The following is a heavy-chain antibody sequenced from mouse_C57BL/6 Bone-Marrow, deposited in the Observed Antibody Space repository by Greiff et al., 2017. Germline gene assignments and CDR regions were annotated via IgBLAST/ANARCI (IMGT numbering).Heavy chain of an antibody. V-gene: IGHV1-74*01. Sequence: QVHVKQPGAELVKPGASEKVSCKASGYTFTSYWMHWVKQRPGQGLEWIGRIHPSDSDTNYNQKFKGKATLTVDKSSSTAYMQLSRLTSEDSAVYYCAPLSGVPFAYWGQGTLVTVSA. CDR2: IHPSDSDT. CDR1: GYTFTSYW. CDR3: APLSGVPFAY. J-gene: IGHJ3*01. D-gene: IGHD6-2*01.